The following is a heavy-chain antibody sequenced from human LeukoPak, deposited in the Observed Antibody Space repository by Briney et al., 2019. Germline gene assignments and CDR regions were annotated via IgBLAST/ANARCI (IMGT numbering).Heavy chain of an antibody. CDR2: IYYSGST. D-gene: IGHD5-24*01. Sequence: PSETLSLTCTVSGGSVSSGSYYWSWIRQPPGKGLEWIGYIYYSGSTNYNPSLKSRVTISVDTSKNQFSLKLSSVTAADTAVYYCARDGYTNNWFDPWGQGTLVTVSS. CDR3: ARDGYTNNWFDP. J-gene: IGHJ5*02. V-gene: IGHV4-61*01. CDR1: GGSVSSGSYY.